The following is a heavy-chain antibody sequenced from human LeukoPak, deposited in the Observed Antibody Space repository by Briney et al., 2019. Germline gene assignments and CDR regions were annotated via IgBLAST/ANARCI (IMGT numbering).Heavy chain of an antibody. V-gene: IGHV4-4*09. D-gene: IGHD6-13*01. CDR2: TYNSGRT. J-gene: IGHJ6*02. CDR3: ARRRRIGAAGGDGMDV. CDR1: GGSMSNYY. Sequence: PSETLSLTCTVSGGSMSNYYWTWIRQPPGQGLEWIGYTYNSGRTNYNPSLKSRVTISADTSKNQSSLKLDSVTAADTANYYCARRRRIGAAGGDGMDVWGQGTTVTVSS.